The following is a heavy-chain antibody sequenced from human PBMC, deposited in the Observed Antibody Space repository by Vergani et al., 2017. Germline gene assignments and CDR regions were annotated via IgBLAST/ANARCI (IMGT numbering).Heavy chain of an antibody. Sequence: QVQLQESGPGLVKPSETLSLTCTVSGGSISSYYWSWIRQPPGKGLEWIGYIYYSGSTNYNPSLKSRVTISVDTSKNQFSLKLSSVTAADTAVYYCARGMGYGDYEVWSQGTLVTVSS. CDR1: GGSISSYY. J-gene: IGHJ4*02. CDR3: ARGMGYGDYEV. D-gene: IGHD4-17*01. V-gene: IGHV4-59*12. CDR2: IYYSGST.